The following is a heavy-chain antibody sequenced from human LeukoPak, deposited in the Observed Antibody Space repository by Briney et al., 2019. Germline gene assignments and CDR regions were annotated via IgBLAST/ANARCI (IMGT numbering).Heavy chain of an antibody. V-gene: IGHV4-38-2*02. J-gene: IGHJ3*02. CDR3: TRAGVGTMVRGVIVAFDI. D-gene: IGHD3-10*01. CDR1: GYSISSGYY. CDR2: IYHSGST. Sequence: SETLSLTCTVSGYSISSGYYWGWIRQPPGKGLEWIGSIYHSGSTYYNPSLKSRVTISVDTSKNQFSLKLSSVTAADTAVYYCTRAGVGTMVRGVIVAFDIWGQGTMVTVSS.